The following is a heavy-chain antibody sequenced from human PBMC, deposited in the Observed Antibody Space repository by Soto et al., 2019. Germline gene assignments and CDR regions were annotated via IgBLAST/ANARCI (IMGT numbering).Heavy chain of an antibody. V-gene: IGHV3-23*01. J-gene: IGHJ4*02. CDR2: ISGSGGST. Sequence: GGSLRLSCAASGFTFSSYAMSWVRQAPGKGLEWVSAISGSGGSTYYADSVKGRFTISRDNSKNTLYLQMNSLRAEDTAVYYCAKENKGYCSGGSCFFDYWGQGTLVTVSS. D-gene: IGHD2-15*01. CDR1: GFTFSSYA. CDR3: AKENKGYCSGGSCFFDY.